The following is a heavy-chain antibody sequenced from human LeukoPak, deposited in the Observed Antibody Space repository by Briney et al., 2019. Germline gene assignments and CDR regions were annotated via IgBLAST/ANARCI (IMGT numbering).Heavy chain of an antibody. D-gene: IGHD2-15*01. CDR2: IYTSGST. CDR3: ARESSEVAAAISTFDY. V-gene: IGHV4-4*07. Sequence: PSETLSLTCTVSGGSISSYYWSWIRQPAGKGLEWIGRIYTSGSTNYNPSLKSRVTMSVDTSKNQFSLKLSSVTAADTAVYYCARESSEVAAAISTFDYWGQGTLVTVSS. CDR1: GGSISSYY. J-gene: IGHJ4*02.